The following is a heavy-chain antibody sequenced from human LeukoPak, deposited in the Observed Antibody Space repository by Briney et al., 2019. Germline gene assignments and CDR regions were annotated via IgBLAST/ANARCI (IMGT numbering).Heavy chain of an antibody. D-gene: IGHD6-19*01. V-gene: IGHV3-23*01. CDR2: ISGSGGRT. J-gene: IGHJ4*02. Sequence: GGSLRLSCAASGFTFSNYAMSWVRQAPGKGLEWVSVISGSGGRTFLADSVKGRFTISRDNSRDTVYLQMTSLRAEDTAVYYCARDGGYTSGWYDYWGQGTLVTVSS. CDR1: GFTFSNYA. CDR3: ARDGGYTSGWYDY.